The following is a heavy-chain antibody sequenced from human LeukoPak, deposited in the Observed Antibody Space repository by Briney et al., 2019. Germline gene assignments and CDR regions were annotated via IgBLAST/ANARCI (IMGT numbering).Heavy chain of an antibody. V-gene: IGHV1-24*01. CDR1: GYTFTKYC. Sequence: ASVKVSCKASGYTFTKYCMHWVRQAPGKGLEWMGGFDPEDGETIYAQKFQGRVTMTEDTSTDTAYMELSSLRSEDTAVYYCATGVDTAMAVTFDYWGQGTLVTVSS. CDR3: ATGVDTAMAVTFDY. D-gene: IGHD5-18*01. CDR2: FDPEDGET. J-gene: IGHJ4*02.